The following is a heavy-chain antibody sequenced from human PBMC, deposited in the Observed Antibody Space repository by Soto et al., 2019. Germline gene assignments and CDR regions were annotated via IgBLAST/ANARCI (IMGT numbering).Heavy chain of an antibody. CDR2: ITSHSDYI. CDR3: ARVDGYTYPNDY. CDR1: GFTFSNYG. D-gene: IGHD5-12*01. V-gene: IGHV3-21*01. Sequence: PGGSLRLSCAASGFTFSNYGMIWVRQAPGKGLEWVSSITSHSDYIYYADSVKGRSTISRDNAENLLYLQMDSLRAEDTAVYYCARVDGYTYPNDYWGQGTLVTVSS. J-gene: IGHJ4*02.